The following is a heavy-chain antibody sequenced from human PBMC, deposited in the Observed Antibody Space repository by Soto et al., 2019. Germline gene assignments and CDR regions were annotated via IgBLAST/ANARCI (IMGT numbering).Heavy chain of an antibody. CDR2: IYPGDSDV. V-gene: IGHV5-51*01. CDR1: GSSFSNSW. Sequence: GESLKISCNGSGSSFSNSWIAWVRQMPGKGLEWMGIIYPGDSDVRYSPSFPGQVTFSAAKSINTAYLQWNSLKASDTAMYYCARGPLNDYGDYGPFDSWGQGTLVT. D-gene: IGHD4-17*01. J-gene: IGHJ4*02. CDR3: ARGPLNDYGDYGPFDS.